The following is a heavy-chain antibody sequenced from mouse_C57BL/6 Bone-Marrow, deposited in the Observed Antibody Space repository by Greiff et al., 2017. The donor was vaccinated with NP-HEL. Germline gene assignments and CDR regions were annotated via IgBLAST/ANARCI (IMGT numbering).Heavy chain of an antibody. D-gene: IGHD1-1*02. V-gene: IGHV6-3*01. J-gene: IGHJ2*01. Sequence: EVMLVESGGGLVQPGGSMKLSCVASGFTFSNYWMNWVRQSPEKGLEWVAQIRLKSDNYATHYAESVKGRFTISRDDSKSSVYLQMNNLRAEDTGIYYCTHGWYYFDYWGQGTTLTVSS. CDR1: GFTFSNYW. CDR2: IRLKSDNYAT. CDR3: THGWYYFDY.